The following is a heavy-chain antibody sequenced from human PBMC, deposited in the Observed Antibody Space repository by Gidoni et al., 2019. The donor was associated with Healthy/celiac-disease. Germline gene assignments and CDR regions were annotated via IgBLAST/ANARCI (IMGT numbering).Heavy chain of an antibody. CDR2: INWNVGSI. D-gene: IGHD2-2*01. Sequence: EVQLVESGGGVVRPGGSLRLSCAASGSTFVDYGMSWGRQAPGKGVECGSGINWNVGSIGYGDSVKGRFTISRDNAKNSLYLQMNSLRAEDTAFYHCARGFLDIVVVPAAIGPNWFDPWGQGTLVTVSS. J-gene: IGHJ5*02. V-gene: IGHV3-20*01. CDR1: GSTFVDYG. CDR3: ARGFLDIVVVPAAIGPNWFDP.